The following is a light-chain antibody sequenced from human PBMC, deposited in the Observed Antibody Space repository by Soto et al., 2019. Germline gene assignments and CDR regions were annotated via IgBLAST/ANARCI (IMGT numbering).Light chain of an antibody. Sequence: QSALTQPASVSGSPGQSITISCTGTSSDVGGYNYVSWYQQHPGKAPKLMIYEVSNRPSGVSNRFSGSKSGNTASLTISGRQAEDEADYYCSSYTSSSRVVFGGGTQLTVL. J-gene: IGLJ2*01. CDR2: EVS. V-gene: IGLV2-14*01. CDR1: SSDVGGYNY. CDR3: SSYTSSSRVV.